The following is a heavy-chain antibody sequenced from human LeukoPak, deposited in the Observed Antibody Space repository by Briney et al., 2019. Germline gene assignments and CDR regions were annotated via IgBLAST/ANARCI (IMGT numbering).Heavy chain of an antibody. CDR3: APWGDTARGDFDY. Sequence: PGGSLRLSCAASGFTFSSYSMSWVRQAPGKGLEWVSSISSSSSYIYYADSVKGRFTISRDNAKNSLYLQMNSLRAEDTAVYYCAPWGDTARGDFDYGGKGPLVTVSS. V-gene: IGHV3-21*01. CDR2: ISSSSSYI. J-gene: IGHJ4*02. D-gene: IGHD5-18*01. CDR1: GFTFSSYS.